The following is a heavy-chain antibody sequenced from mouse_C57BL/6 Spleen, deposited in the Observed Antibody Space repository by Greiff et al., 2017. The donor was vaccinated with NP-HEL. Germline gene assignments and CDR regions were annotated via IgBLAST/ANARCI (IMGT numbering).Heavy chain of an antibody. CDR3: ARVSTMVTTDAMDY. CDR1: GFTFSDYY. V-gene: IGHV5-16*01. CDR2: INYDGSST. Sequence: EVKLVESEGGLVQPGSSMKLSCTASGFTFSDYYMAWVRQVPEKGLEWVANINYDGSSTYYLDSLKSRFIISRDNAKNILYLQMSSLKSEDTATYYCARVSTMVTTDAMDYWGQGTSVTVSS. D-gene: IGHD2-2*01. J-gene: IGHJ4*01.